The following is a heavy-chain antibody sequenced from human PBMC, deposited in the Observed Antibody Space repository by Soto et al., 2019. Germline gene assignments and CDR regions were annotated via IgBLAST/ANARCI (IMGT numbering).Heavy chain of an antibody. CDR3: ARDPITGTPWFDP. CDR1: GGTFSSYA. V-gene: IGHV1-69*06. J-gene: IGHJ5*02. D-gene: IGHD1-7*01. Sequence: SVKVSCKASGGTFSSYAISWVRQAPGQGLEWMGGIIPIFGTANYAQKFQGRVTITADKSTSTAYMELSSLRSEDTAVYYCARDPITGTPWFDPWGQGTLVTVSS. CDR2: IIPIFGTA.